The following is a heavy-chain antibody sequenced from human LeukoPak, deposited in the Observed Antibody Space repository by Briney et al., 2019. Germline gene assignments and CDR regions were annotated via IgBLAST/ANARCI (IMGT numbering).Heavy chain of an antibody. V-gene: IGHV4-39*07. J-gene: IGHJ6*02. D-gene: IGHD2-2*01. CDR1: GASISSSSYY. CDR3: ARDTPDIVVVPAAMDYYYYGMDV. Sequence: SETLSLTCTVSGASISSSSYYWGWIRQPPGKGLEWIGSIYYSGSTYYNPSLKSRVTISVDTSKNQFSLKLSSVTAADTAVYYCARDTPDIVVVPAAMDYYYYGMDVWGQGTTVTVSS. CDR2: IYYSGST.